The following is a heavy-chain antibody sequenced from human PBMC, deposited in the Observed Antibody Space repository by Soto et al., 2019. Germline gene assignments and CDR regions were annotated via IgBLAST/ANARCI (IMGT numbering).Heavy chain of an antibody. CDR2: INAGNGNT. V-gene: IGHV1-3*01. J-gene: IGHJ5*02. CDR1: GYTLTSYA. CDR3: ARDKTGIAARPGWFDP. D-gene: IGHD6-6*01. Sequence: ASVKVSCKASGYTLTSYAMHWVRQAPGQRLEWMGWINAGNGNTKYSQKFQGRVTITRDTSASTAYMELSSLRSEDTAVYYCARDKTGIAARPGWFDPWGQGTLVTVSS.